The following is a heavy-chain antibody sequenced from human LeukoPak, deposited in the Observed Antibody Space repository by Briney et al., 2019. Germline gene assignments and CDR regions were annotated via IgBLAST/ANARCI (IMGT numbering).Heavy chain of an antibody. V-gene: IGHV1-8*01. CDR1: GYTFTSYD. CDR2: MNPNSGNT. Sequence: ASVKVSCKASGYTFTSYDINWVRQATGQGREWMGWMNPNSGNTGYAQKFQGRVTMTRNTSISTAYMELSSLRSEDTAVYYCARIGNPSYYYGMDVWGQGTTVTVSS. J-gene: IGHJ6*02. CDR3: ARIGNPSYYYGMDV. D-gene: IGHD4-23*01.